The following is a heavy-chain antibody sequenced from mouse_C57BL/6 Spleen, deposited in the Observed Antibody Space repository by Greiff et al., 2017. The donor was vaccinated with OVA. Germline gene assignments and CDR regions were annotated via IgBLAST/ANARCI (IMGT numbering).Heavy chain of an antibody. CDR3: ARVGRGYFDY. CDR2: IDPSDSYT. D-gene: IGHD4-1*01. J-gene: IGHJ2*01. CDR1: GYTFTSYW. V-gene: IGHV1-69*01. Sequence: QVQLKQPGAELVMPGASVKLSCKASGYTFTSYWMHWVKQRPGQGLEWIGEIDPSDSYTNYNQKFKGKSTLTVDKSSSTAYMQLSSLTSEDSAVYYCARVGRGYFDYWGQGTTLTVSS.